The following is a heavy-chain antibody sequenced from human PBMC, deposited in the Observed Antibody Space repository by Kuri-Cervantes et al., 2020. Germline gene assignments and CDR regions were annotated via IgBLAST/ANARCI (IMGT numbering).Heavy chain of an antibody. CDR2: IYSSGST. CDR1: AGSIRSYY. Sequence: SETLSLTCTVSAGSIRSYYWGWVRQPPGKGLEYLGSIYSSGSTNYSPSLKSRVTLSVDTSKNQFSLKLTAVTAADTAVYYCARGLVYYYMDVWGKGTTVTVSS. J-gene: IGHJ6*03. D-gene: IGHD2-21*01. CDR3: ARGLVYYYMDV. V-gene: IGHV4-59*01.